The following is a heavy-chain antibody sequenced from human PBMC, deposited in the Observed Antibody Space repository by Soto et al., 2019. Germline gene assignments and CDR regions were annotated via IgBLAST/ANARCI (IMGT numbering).Heavy chain of an antibody. Sequence: PGGSLRLSCAASGFTFSSYSMNWVRQAPGKGLEWVSSISSCSSYIYYADSVKGRFTISRDNAKNSLYLQMNSLRAEDTAVYYCAREIGGYYYYYGMDVWGQGTTVTVSS. V-gene: IGHV3-21*01. CDR3: AREIGGYYYYYGMDV. CDR1: GFTFSSYS. J-gene: IGHJ6*02. CDR2: ISSCSSYI.